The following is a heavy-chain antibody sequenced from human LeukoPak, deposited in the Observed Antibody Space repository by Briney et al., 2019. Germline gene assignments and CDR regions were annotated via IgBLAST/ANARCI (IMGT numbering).Heavy chain of an antibody. D-gene: IGHD2-15*01. J-gene: IGHJ4*02. Sequence: PSETLSLTCAVSGGSISSGGYSWSWIRQPPGKGLEWIGYIYHSGSTYYNPSLKSRVTISVDRSKNQFSLKLSSVTAADTAVYYCARDAPAKGLDYWGQGTLVTVSS. V-gene: IGHV4-30-2*01. CDR1: GGSISSGGYS. CDR2: IYHSGST. CDR3: ARDAPAKGLDY.